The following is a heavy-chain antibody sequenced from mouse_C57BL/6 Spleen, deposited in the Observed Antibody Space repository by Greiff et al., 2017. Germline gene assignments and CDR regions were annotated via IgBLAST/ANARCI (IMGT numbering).Heavy chain of an antibody. Sequence: VQLQQPGAELVKPGASVKVSCKASGYTFTSYWMHWVKQRPGQGLEWIGRIHPSGSDTNYNQKFKGKATLTVDKSSSTAYMQLSSLTSEDSAVYYCAIEGISPLYAMDYWGQGTSVTVSS. J-gene: IGHJ4*01. CDR2: IHPSGSDT. V-gene: IGHV1-74*01. CDR3: AIEGISPLYAMDY. CDR1: GYTFTSYW.